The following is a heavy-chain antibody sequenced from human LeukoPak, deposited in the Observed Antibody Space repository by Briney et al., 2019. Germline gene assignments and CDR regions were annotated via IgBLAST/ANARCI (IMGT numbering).Heavy chain of an antibody. CDR3: ARQGYDILTGYYIDAFDI. V-gene: IGHV4-34*01. Sequence: SETLSLTCAVYGGSFSGYYWSWIRQPPGKGLEWIGEINHSGSTNYNPSLKSRVTISVDTSKNQFSLKLSSVTAADTAVYYCARQGYDILTGYYIDAFDIWGQGTMVTVSS. CDR2: INHSGST. J-gene: IGHJ3*02. CDR1: GGSFSGYY. D-gene: IGHD3-9*01.